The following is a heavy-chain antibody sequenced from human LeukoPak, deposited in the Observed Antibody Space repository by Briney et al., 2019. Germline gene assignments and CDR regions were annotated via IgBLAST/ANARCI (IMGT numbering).Heavy chain of an antibody. CDR2: INHSGST. J-gene: IGHJ4*02. D-gene: IGHD4-17*01. Sequence: PPETLSLTCAVYGGSFSGYYWSWIRQPPGKGLEWIGEINHSGSTNYNPSLKSRVTISVDTSKNQFSLKLSSVTAADTAVYYCARDNHYGGKSDWGQGTLVTVSS. V-gene: IGHV4-34*01. CDR1: GGSFSGYY. CDR3: ARDNHYGGKSD.